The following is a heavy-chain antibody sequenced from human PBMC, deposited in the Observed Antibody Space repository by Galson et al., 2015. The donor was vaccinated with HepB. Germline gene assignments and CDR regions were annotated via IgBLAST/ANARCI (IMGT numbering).Heavy chain of an antibody. Sequence: ETLSLTCTVSGGSISSYYWSWIRQPPGKGLEWIGSIYYSGSTNYNPSLKSRVTISVDTSKNQFSLKLSSVTAADTAVYYCARQFRGGDFDYWGQGTLVTVSS. CDR1: GGSISSYY. D-gene: IGHD3-16*01. CDR2: IYYSGST. V-gene: IGHV4-59*08. CDR3: ARQFRGGDFDY. J-gene: IGHJ4*02.